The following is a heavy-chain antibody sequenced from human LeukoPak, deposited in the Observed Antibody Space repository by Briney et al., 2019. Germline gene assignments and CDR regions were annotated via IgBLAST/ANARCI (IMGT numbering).Heavy chain of an antibody. CDR2: IYTSGST. J-gene: IGHJ1*01. Sequence: ASQTLSLTCTVSGGSISSGSYYWSWIRQPAGKGLEWIGRIYTSGSTNYNPSLKSRVTMSVDTSKNQFSLKLSSVTAVDTAVYYCARDGVVPAAPRELGNFQHWGQGTLVTVSS. D-gene: IGHD2-2*01. CDR3: ARDGVVPAAPRELGNFQH. CDR1: GGSISSGSYY. V-gene: IGHV4-61*02.